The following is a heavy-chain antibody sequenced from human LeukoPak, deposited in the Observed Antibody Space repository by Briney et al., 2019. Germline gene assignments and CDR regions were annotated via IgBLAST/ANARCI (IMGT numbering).Heavy chain of an antibody. J-gene: IGHJ3*02. CDR2: IRSSSRNI. CDR1: GFTLSSYS. CDR3: ARDRDYCSSTSGYSDAFDI. V-gene: IGHV3-48*02. D-gene: IGHD2-2*01. Sequence: PPGGSLRLSCAASGFTLSSYSMNSVRQAPGKGLEWVSYIRSSSRNINYAHSVKGPFTIYRDNAKNSLYLQMNSLRDEDTAVYCCARDRDYCSSTSGYSDAFDIWGQGTMVTVSS.